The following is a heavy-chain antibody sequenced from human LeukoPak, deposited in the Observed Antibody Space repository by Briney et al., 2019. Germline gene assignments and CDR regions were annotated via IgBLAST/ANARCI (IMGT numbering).Heavy chain of an antibody. Sequence: SETLSLTCTVSGASVCSAGYYWSWIRQPPGGGLEWIGYIYYISNTNYNPSLESRVTMSVDPSKNQFSLKLNSVTAADTAVYYCARTQSQSGSYRYYFGYWGQGTLVTVSS. CDR1: GASVCSAGYY. D-gene: IGHD1-26*01. CDR3: ARTQSQSGSYRYYFGY. V-gene: IGHV4-61*08. J-gene: IGHJ4*02. CDR2: IYYISNT.